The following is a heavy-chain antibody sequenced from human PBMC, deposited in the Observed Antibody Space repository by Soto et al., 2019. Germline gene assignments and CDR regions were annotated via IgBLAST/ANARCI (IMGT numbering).Heavy chain of an antibody. CDR1: GYTFTSYG. D-gene: IGHD6-6*01. Sequence: ASVKVSCKASGYTFTSYGISWVRQAPGQGLEWMGIINANNGNTNYAQKFQGRVTLTSDTSTSTAYMELSRLRSDDTAVYFCARDSIVARYYFDYWGQGTPVTVSS. CDR3: ARDSIVARYYFDY. V-gene: IGHV1-18*01. J-gene: IGHJ4*02. CDR2: INANNGNT.